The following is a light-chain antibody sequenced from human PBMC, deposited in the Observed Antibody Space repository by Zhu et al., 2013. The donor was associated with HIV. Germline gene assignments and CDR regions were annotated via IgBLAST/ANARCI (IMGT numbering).Light chain of an antibody. J-gene: IGKJ2*01. CDR3: QQYDNLPYT. V-gene: IGKV1-33*01. Sequence: DILMTQSPSSLSASVGDRVTITCQASQHITTYLNWYQQKPGKAPKLLIYDASNLKTDVPSRFSGSGSGTDFTFTINSLQPEDVATYFCQQYDNLPYTFGQGTKLEI. CDR2: DAS. CDR1: QHITTY.